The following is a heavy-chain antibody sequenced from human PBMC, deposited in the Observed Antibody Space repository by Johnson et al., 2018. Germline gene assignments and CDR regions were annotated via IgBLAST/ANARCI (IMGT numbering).Heavy chain of an antibody. CDR2: IYSGGST. D-gene: IGHD6-19*01. Sequence: VQLVESGGGLIQPGGSLRLSCAASGFTVSSNYMSWVRQAPGKGLEWVSVIYSGGSTYYADSVKGRFTIARDNSKNTLYLQMNSRRAEDTAVYYRARDLGWYLSDAFDIWGQGTMVTVSS. CDR3: ARDLGWYLSDAFDI. V-gene: IGHV3-53*01. J-gene: IGHJ3*02. CDR1: GFTVSSNY.